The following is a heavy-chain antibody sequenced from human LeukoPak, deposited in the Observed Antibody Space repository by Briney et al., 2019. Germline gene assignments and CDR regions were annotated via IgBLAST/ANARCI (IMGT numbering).Heavy chain of an antibody. Sequence: SETLSLTCTVSGGSISSYYWSWIRQPPGKGLEWIGYIYYSGSTNYNPSLKSRVTISVDTSKNQFSLKLSSVTAADTAVYYCARDRVAAAGTAYYLYYWGQGTLVTVSS. D-gene: IGHD6-13*01. V-gene: IGHV4-59*01. J-gene: IGHJ4*02. CDR3: ARDRVAAAGTAYYLYY. CDR1: GGSISSYY. CDR2: IYYSGST.